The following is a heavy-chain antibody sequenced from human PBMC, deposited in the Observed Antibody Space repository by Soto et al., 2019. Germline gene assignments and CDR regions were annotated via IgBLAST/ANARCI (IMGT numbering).Heavy chain of an antibody. V-gene: IGHV4-31*03. Sequence: QVQLQESGPGLVKPSQTLSLTCTVSGGSISSGGYYWSWIRQHPGKGPEWIGYIYYSGSTYYNPSLKSRVTISVDTSKNQFSLKLSSVTAADTAVYYCARGVVVVADNYFDYWGQGTLVTVSS. J-gene: IGHJ4*02. D-gene: IGHD2-15*01. CDR1: GGSISSGGYY. CDR3: ARGVVVVADNYFDY. CDR2: IYYSGST.